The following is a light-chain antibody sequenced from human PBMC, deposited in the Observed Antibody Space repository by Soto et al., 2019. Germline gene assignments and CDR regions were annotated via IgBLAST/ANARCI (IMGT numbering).Light chain of an antibody. Sequence: QSVLTQPPSVSGAPGQRVTISCTGSSSNIGAVYDVHWYQQLPGTAPKLLLYGNSNRPSGVPDRFSGSKSCTSASLAITGLQAEDEADYYCQSYDSSLSGSVFGGGTKLTVL. CDR2: GNS. CDR1: SSNIGAVYD. J-gene: IGLJ2*01. V-gene: IGLV1-40*01. CDR3: QSYDSSLSGSV.